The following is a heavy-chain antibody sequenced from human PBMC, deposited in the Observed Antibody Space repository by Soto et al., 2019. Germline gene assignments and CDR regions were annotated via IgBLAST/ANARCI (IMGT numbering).Heavy chain of an antibody. CDR2: VSTNGAT. CDR1: DDFISSYY. D-gene: IGHD3-9*01. Sequence: ETLSLTCTVSDDFISSYYWNWIRQPAGKGLEWIGRVSTNGATNYNPSLESRVTMSVDTSKNQFSLKLTSVTAADTAVYFCARADYEILTGSYAMDVWGQGTTVTVS. J-gene: IGHJ6*02. V-gene: IGHV4-4*07. CDR3: ARADYEILTGSYAMDV.